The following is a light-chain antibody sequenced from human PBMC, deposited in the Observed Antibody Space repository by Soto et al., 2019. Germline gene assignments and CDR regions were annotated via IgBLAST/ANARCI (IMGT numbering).Light chain of an antibody. CDR3: CSFAGSSTYV. Sequence: QSALTQPASVSGSPGQSITISCTGTSSDVGNYNLVSWYQQHPGKAPKLMIYEGSKRPSGVSNRFSGSKSGNTASLTISGLQPEDEADYYCCSFAGSSTYVFGNGTKLTVL. V-gene: IGLV2-23*01. CDR2: EGS. CDR1: SSDVGNYNL. J-gene: IGLJ1*01.